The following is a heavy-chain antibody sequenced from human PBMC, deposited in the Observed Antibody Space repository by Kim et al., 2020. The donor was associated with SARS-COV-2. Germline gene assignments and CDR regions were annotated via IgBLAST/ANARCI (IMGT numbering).Heavy chain of an antibody. D-gene: IGHD3-22*01. CDR1: GFTFSSYE. Sequence: GGSLRLSCAASGFTFSSYEMNWVRQAPGKGLEWVSYISSSGSTIYYADSVKGRFTISRDNAKNSLYLQMNSLRAEDTAVYYCARDGTYYYDSSGYPVPRSGAFDIWGQGTMVTVSS. J-gene: IGHJ3*02. V-gene: IGHV3-48*03. CDR3: ARDGTYYYDSSGYPVPRSGAFDI. CDR2: ISSSGSTI.